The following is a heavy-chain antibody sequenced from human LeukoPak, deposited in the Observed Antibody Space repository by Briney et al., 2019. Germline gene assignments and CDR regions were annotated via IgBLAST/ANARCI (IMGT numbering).Heavy chain of an antibody. CDR1: GFSVSNFW. Sequence: PGGSLRLSCTGSGFSVSNFWMAWVRQAPGKGLEWVANINEDETGKYYVDSVKGRFTISGDNAKNSLFLQMNSVRVEDTAVYYCATDAFSYPNTWGQGTQVTVSS. CDR2: INEDETGK. D-gene: IGHD3-16*01. V-gene: IGHV3-7*01. J-gene: IGHJ5*02. CDR3: ATDAFSYPNT.